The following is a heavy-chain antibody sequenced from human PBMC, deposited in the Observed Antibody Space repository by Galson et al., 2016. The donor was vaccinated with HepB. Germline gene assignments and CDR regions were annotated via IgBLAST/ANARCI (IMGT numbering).Heavy chain of an antibody. D-gene: IGHD6-19*01. CDR1: GFTVSSHY. V-gene: IGHV3-66*01. CDR3: AREMFETQWQRAFDI. Sequence: SLRLSCAASGFTVSSHYMSWVRQAPGKGLEWVSVIYSGGSTYYADSVKGRFTIARDNSKNTLYLQMNSLRAEDTAVYYCAREMFETQWQRAFDIWGQGTTVTVSS. CDR2: IYSGGST. J-gene: IGHJ3*02.